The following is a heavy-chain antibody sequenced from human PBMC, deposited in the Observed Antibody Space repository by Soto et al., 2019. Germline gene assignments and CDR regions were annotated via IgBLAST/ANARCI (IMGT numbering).Heavy chain of an antibody. D-gene: IGHD4-4*01. CDR1: GFTFTNFA. Sequence: QGQLVESGGGVVQPGKSLRLSCAASGFTFTNFAFHWVRQAPARGLEWVAVVSPDGNSKYYADSVKGRFTISRANSERTLYLQMNSLRAEDTAVYYCASDYSNSLVQYYGMAIWGQGTTVTVSS. CDR3: ASDYSNSLVQYYGMAI. CDR2: VSPDGNSK. V-gene: IGHV3-30-3*01. J-gene: IGHJ6*02.